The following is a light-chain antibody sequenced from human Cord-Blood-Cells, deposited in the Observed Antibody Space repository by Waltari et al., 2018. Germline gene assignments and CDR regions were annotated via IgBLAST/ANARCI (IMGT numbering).Light chain of an antibody. CDR3: CSYAGSYTYVV. J-gene: IGLJ2*01. V-gene: IGLV2-11*01. CDR2: DVS. Sequence: QSALTQPRSASGSPGHPVTISCTGTTSDVGGYNYVSWYQQNPGKAPKLMIYDVSKRPSGVPDRFSGSKSGNTASLTISGLQAEDEADYYCCSYAGSYTYVVFGGGTKLTVL. CDR1: TSDVGGYNY.